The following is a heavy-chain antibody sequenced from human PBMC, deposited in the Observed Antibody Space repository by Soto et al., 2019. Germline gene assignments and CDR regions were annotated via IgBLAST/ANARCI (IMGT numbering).Heavy chain of an antibody. Sequence: QEQLVESGGGVVQPGRSLRLSCAASGFALTPYAMQWVRQAPGKGLEWVAIISYDGSYRSYGDSVKGRFTISRDNSENSLYLQMDTLRSEDTAVYYCARDWDRGGGSYLWKFDLWGRGTLVTVSS. CDR3: ARDWDRGGGSYLWKFDL. D-gene: IGHD1-26*01. J-gene: IGHJ2*01. CDR1: GFALTPYA. V-gene: IGHV3-30-3*01. CDR2: ISYDGSYR.